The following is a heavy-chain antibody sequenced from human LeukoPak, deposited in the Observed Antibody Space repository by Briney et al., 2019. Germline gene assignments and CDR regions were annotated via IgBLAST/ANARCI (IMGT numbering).Heavy chain of an antibody. V-gene: IGHV1-18*01. CDR1: GYTFTSYG. CDR3: ARGREEKYSSGKLYYFDY. Sequence: ASVKVSCKASGYTFTSYGISWVRQAPGQGLEWIGWISAYNGNTNYAQKLQGRVTMTTDTSTSTAYMELRSLRSDDTAVYYCARGREEKYSSGKLYYFDYWGQGTLVTVSS. J-gene: IGHJ4*02. CDR2: ISAYNGNT. D-gene: IGHD6-19*01.